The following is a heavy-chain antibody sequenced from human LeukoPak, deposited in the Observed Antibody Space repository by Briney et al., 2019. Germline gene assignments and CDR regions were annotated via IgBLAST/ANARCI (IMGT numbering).Heavy chain of an antibody. Sequence: GGSLRLSCVVSGFTFSSYWMSWVRQAPGKGLEWVANIEQDGGEIYYVDSVKGRFTISRDNAKNSLYLQMNSLRAEDTAVYYCARETSDPYYYYYYMDVWGKGTTVTVSS. CDR1: GFTFSSYW. J-gene: IGHJ6*03. CDR2: IEQDGGEI. V-gene: IGHV3-7*01. CDR3: ARETSDPYYYYYYMDV.